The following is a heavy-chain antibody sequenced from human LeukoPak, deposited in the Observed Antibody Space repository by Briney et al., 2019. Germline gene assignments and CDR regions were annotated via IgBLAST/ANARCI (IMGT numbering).Heavy chain of an antibody. D-gene: IGHD3-22*01. CDR1: GFTFSSYA. CDR2: ISSSGGST. J-gene: IGHJ3*02. CDR3: AKDDPRIVVAKEGLDI. Sequence: GGSLILSCSASGFTFSSYAMSWVRQAPGEGLEWVSGISSSGGSTYYADSVRGRFTISRDNSKNTVYLQMNSLRAEDTAVYHCAKDDPRIVVAKEGLDIWGQGTAVTVSS. V-gene: IGHV3-23*01.